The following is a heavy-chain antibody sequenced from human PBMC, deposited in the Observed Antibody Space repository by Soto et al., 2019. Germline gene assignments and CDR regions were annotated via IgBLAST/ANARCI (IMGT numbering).Heavy chain of an antibody. CDR1: GYTFSRYG. D-gene: IGHD2-8*01. Sequence: QGQLVQSGPEVKKPGPSVKVSCKASGYTFSRYGISWVRQAPGKGLDWMGWVSGYNGDTKYAQKVQGRVTMTIDTSTYTAYMELRSLTSDDTAKYYCAKNGQPPYYYYGMDVWGQGTTVTVSS. CDR3: AKNGQPPYYYYGMDV. V-gene: IGHV1-18*01. J-gene: IGHJ6*02. CDR2: VSGYNGDT.